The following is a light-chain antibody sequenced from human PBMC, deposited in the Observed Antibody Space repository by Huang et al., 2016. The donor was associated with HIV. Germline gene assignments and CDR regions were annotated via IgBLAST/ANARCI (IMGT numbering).Light chain of an antibody. V-gene: IGKV4-1*01. CDR2: WAS. CDR3: QQYYSSPQT. CDR1: HTILSRSNNKNY. J-gene: IGKJ2*01. Sequence: DIVMTQFPDSLAVSLGERATINCTSSHTILSRSNNKNYLAWYQQKPGQPPKLLSYWASTRESGVPDRFIGSGSGTHFTLTISSLQAEDVAVYYCQQYYSSPQTFGQGTKLEIK.